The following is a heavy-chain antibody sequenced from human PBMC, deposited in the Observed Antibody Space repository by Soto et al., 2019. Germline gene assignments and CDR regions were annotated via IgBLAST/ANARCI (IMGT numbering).Heavy chain of an antibody. CDR3: ARDIGLLGTFDY. V-gene: IGHV3-66*01. CDR2: IYSGGST. CDR1: GFTVSTTY. J-gene: IGHJ4*02. D-gene: IGHD3-16*01. Sequence: VGSLRLSCAASGFTVSTTYMHWVRQAPGKGLEWVSLIYSGGSTYYADSVKGRFTISRDTSKNTLHLQMNSLRAEDTAVYYCARDIGLLGTFDYWGQGT.